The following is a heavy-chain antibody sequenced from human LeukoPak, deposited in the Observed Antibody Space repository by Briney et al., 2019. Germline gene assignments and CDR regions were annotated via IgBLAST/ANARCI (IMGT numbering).Heavy chain of an antibody. J-gene: IGHJ2*01. V-gene: IGHV1-69*04. CDR2: IIPILGIA. CDR3: ARWDYGGNSANWYFDL. Sequence: SVKVSCKASGGTFSSYAISWVRQAPGQGLEWMGRIIPILGIANYAQKFQGRVTITADKSTSTAYMELSSLRSEDTAVYYCARWDYGGNSANWYFDLWGRGTLVTVSS. CDR1: GGTFSSYA. D-gene: IGHD4-23*01.